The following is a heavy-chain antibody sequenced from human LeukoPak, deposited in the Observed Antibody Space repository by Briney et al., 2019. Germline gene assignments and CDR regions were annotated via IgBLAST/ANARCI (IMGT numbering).Heavy chain of an antibody. CDR3: ARGRRGYYYDSSGYPPKD. Sequence: PGGSLRLSCAASGFTFSSYSMNWVRQAPGKGLEWISYITRSSSTIYYADSAKGRFTISRDNAKNSLYLQMNNLRVEDTAVYYCARGRRGYYYDSSGYPPKDWGQGTLVTVSS. CDR2: ITRSSSTI. CDR1: GFTFSSYS. V-gene: IGHV3-48*01. J-gene: IGHJ4*02. D-gene: IGHD3-22*01.